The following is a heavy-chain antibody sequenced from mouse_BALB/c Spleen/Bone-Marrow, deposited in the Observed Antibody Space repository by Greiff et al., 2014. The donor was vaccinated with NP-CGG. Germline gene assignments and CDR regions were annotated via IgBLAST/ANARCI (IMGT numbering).Heavy chain of an antibody. CDR3: ARGYDYDSWFAY. CDR1: GFSFSGYG. J-gene: IGHJ3*01. Sequence: EVQGVESGGGLVQPGGSLKLSCAASGFSFSGYGVSWVRQTPDKRLELVATINSNGGSTYYSDSVKGRFTISRDNAKNTLYLQMSSLKSEDTAMYYCARGYDYDSWFAYWGQGTLVTVSA. V-gene: IGHV5-6-3*01. CDR2: INSNGGST. D-gene: IGHD2-4*01.